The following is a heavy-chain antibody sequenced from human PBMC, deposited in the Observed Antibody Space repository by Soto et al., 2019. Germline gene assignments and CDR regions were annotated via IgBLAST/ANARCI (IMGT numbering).Heavy chain of an antibody. J-gene: IGHJ4*02. CDR2: FDPSDSDT. CDR1: RYNFTHFW. Sequence: SCTSSRYNFTHFWIIWVRQMPGKGLEWMGMFDPSDSDTNYSPSFQGHVTFSADKSISTAYLQWNSLRASDTAIYYCARQAVWNYVDYWGLGTLVTVSS. V-gene: IGHV5-10-1*01. CDR3: ARQAVWNYVDY. D-gene: IGHD1-1*01.